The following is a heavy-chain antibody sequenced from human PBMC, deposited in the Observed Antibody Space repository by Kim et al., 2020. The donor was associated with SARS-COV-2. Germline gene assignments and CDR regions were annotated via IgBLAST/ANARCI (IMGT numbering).Heavy chain of an antibody. D-gene: IGHD6-19*01. CDR1: GGRETEDG. V-gene: IGHV3-30*03. J-gene: IGHJ3*02. CDR3: TRGAVSGNDAFGI. CDR2: ISYDGSVK. Sequence: GGSLRLSCEASGGRETEDGMNWVRQAPGTGLEWVSFISYDGSVKHYGDTVKGRFTISRDTSKNILYLHMDSLRTEDTAVYFCTRGAVSGNDAFGIWGQGSLVSVSS.